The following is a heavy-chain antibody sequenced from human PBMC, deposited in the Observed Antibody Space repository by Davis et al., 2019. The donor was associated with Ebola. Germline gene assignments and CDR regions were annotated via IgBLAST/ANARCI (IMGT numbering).Heavy chain of an antibody. V-gene: IGHV3-53*01. J-gene: IGHJ6*02. Sequence: GESLKISCAASGFTVSSNYMSWVRQARGKGLEWVSVIYSGGSTYYADSVKGRFTISRHNSKNTLYLQMNSLRAEDTAVYYCAKEGGLVPAAIVPPYYYYGMDVWGQGTTVTVSS. D-gene: IGHD2-2*01. CDR1: GFTVSSNY. CDR3: AKEGGLVPAAIVPPYYYYGMDV. CDR2: IYSGGST.